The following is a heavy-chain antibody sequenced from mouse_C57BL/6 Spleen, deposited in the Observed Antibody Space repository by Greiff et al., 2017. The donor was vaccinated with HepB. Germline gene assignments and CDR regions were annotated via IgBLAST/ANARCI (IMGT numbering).Heavy chain of an antibody. CDR2: INPYNGDT. D-gene: IGHD1-1*01. CDR1: GYSFTGYF. CDR3: ARGGSSYYYAMDY. Sequence: EVQLQQSGPELVKPGDSVKISCKASGYSFTGYFMNWVMQSHGKSLEWIGRINPYNGDTFYNQKFKGKATLTVDKSSSTAHMELRSLTSEDSAVYYCARGGSSYYYAMDYWGQGTSVTVSS. V-gene: IGHV1-20*01. J-gene: IGHJ4*01.